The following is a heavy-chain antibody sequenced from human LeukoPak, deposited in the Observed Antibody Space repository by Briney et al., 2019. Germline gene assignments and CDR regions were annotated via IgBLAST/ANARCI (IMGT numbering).Heavy chain of an antibody. CDR1: GFTFSNAW. V-gene: IGHV3-15*01. J-gene: IGHJ4*02. CDR3: TTDRYYYDSSGYYYVLFDY. Sequence: GGSLRLSCAASGFTFSNAWMSWVRQAPGKGLEWVGRIKSKTDGGTTDYAAPVKGRFTISRDDSKNTLYLQMNSLKTEDTAVYYCTTDRYYYDSSGYYYVLFDYWGQGTLVTVSS. D-gene: IGHD3-22*01. CDR2: IKSKTDGGTT.